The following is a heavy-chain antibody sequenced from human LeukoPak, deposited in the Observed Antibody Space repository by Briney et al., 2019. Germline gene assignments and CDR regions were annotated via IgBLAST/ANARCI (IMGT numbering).Heavy chain of an antibody. CDR2: IYYSGST. D-gene: IGHD6-13*01. CDR1: CGSISSYY. V-gene: IGHV4-59*01. Sequence: QSSETLSVTCTVSCGSISSYYWGWIRQPPGKGLEWIGYIYYSGSTNYNPSLKSRVTISVETSKNEFSLKLRSVTAADTAVYYCARVTGYRIEDYFDYWGQGTLVTVSS. J-gene: IGHJ4*02. CDR3: ARVTGYRIEDYFDY.